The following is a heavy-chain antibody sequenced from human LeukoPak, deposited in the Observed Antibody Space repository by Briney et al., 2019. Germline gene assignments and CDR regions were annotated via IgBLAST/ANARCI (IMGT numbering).Heavy chain of an antibody. CDR1: GGSISSYY. CDR3: ARLKARYNYDSSAFLDY. D-gene: IGHD3-22*01. Sequence: SETLSLTCTVSGGSISSYYWSWVRQPPGKGLEWIGYIYNSGSTNYNPSLKSRVTISVDTSKNQFSLKLSSVTAADTAVYYCARLKARYNYDSSAFLDYWGQGTLVTVSS. J-gene: IGHJ4*02. CDR2: IYNSGST. V-gene: IGHV4-59*01.